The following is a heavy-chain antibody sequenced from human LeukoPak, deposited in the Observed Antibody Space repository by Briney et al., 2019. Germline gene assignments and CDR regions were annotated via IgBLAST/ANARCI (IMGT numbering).Heavy chain of an antibody. Sequence: PSETLSLTCAVYGGSFGGYYWSWIRQPPGKGLEWIGEINHSGSTNYNPSLKSRVTISVDTSKNQFSLKLSSVTAADTAVYYCARGLYYYDSSGYYCDAFDIWGQGTMVTVSS. CDR3: ARGLYYYDSSGYYCDAFDI. J-gene: IGHJ3*02. CDR1: GGSFGGYY. D-gene: IGHD3-22*01. V-gene: IGHV4-34*01. CDR2: INHSGST.